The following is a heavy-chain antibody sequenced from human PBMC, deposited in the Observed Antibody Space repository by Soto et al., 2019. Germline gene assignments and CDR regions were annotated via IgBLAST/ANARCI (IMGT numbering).Heavy chain of an antibody. J-gene: IGHJ3*02. CDR3: DRDLYSSSWYVRAFDI. Sequence: ASVKVSCKTSGYIFTSSPLNWFRQAPGQRPEWVGWIHTGNGDTKYSQKFQGRVILTRDTSASTVYMELSSLRSEDTAVYYCDRDLYSSSWYVRAFDIWGQGTMVTVSS. CDR1: GYIFTSSP. D-gene: IGHD6-13*01. V-gene: IGHV1-3*04. CDR2: IHTGNGDT.